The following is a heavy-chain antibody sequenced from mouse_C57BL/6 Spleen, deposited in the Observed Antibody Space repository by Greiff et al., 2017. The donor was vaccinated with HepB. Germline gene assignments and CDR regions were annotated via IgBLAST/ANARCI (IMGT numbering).Heavy chain of an antibody. CDR2: IDPEDGDT. J-gene: IGHJ4*01. V-gene: IGHV14-1*01. D-gene: IGHD1-1*01. Sequence: VQLQQSGAELVRPGASVKLSCTASGFNIKDYYMHWVKQRPEQGLEWIGRIDPEDGDTEYAPKFQGKATMTADTSSNTAYLQLSSLTSEDTAVYYCTAPYYYGHYYAMDYWGQRTSVTVSS. CDR3: TAPYYYGHYYAMDY. CDR1: GFNIKDYY.